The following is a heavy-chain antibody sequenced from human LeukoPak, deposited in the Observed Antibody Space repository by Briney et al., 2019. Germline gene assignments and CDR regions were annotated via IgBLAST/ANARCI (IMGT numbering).Heavy chain of an antibody. CDR1: GYTFTSFG. Sequence: ASVKVSCKPSGYTFTSFGISWVRQAPGQGLVWMGWIGAYNGDTNYAQKFQGRVTMTTDTSTSTAYMDLRSLRSDDTAVYYCTRDHCRGDNCPSFDYWGQGTLVTVSS. D-gene: IGHD2-15*01. J-gene: IGHJ4*02. V-gene: IGHV1-18*04. CDR2: IGAYNGDT. CDR3: TRDHCRGDNCPSFDY.